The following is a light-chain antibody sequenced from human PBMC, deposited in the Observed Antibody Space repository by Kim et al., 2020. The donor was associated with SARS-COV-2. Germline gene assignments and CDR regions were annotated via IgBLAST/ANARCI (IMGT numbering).Light chain of an antibody. CDR1: NIGDKT. V-gene: IGLV3-21*03. CDR2: DAF. J-gene: IGLJ1*01. CDR3: QVSDNTYDHPYYV. Sequence: GKTASITCGGNNIGDKTVHWYQQKPGQAPVLVISDAFGRPSGIPERCPGSHSGSTATLTISRVEAGDEADYYCQVSDNTYDHPYYVFGTGTKVTVL.